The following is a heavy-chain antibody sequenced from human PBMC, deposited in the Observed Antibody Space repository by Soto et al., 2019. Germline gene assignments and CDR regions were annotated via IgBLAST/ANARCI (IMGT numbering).Heavy chain of an antibody. CDR3: ARDDFWSGYYYYMDV. V-gene: IGHV3-21*01. CDR2: ISSSSSYI. J-gene: IGHJ6*03. CDR1: GFTFSSYS. D-gene: IGHD3-3*01. Sequence: EVQLVESGGGLVKPGGSLRLSCAASGFTFSSYSMNWVRQAPGKGLEWVSSISSSSSYIYYADSVKGRFTISRDNAKNSLYLQMNSLRAEDTAVYYCARDDFWSGYYYYMDVWGKGTTVTVSS.